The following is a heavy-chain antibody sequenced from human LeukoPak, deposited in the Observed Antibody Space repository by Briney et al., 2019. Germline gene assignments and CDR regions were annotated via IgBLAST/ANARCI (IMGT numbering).Heavy chain of an antibody. J-gene: IGHJ2*01. D-gene: IGHD5-24*01. CDR1: GGSFSGYY. CDR3: ARGRRDGYNRYWYFDL. Sequence: SETLSLTCAVYGGSFSGYYWSWIRQPPGEGLEWIGEINHSGSTNYNPSLKSRVTISVDTSKNQFSLKLSSVTAADTAVYYCARGRRDGYNRYWYFDLWGRGTLVTVSS. V-gene: IGHV4-34*01. CDR2: INHSGST.